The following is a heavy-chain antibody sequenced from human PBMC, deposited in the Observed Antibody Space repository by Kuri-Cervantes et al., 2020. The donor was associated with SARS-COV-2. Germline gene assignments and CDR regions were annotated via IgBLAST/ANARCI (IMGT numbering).Heavy chain of an antibody. CDR1: GFTFSSNW. CDR2: IKQDGSEK. Sequence: GGSLRLSCAASGFTFSSNWMSWVRQAPGKGLEWVANIKQDGSEKYYVDSVKGRFTISRDNAKNSLYLQMNSLRAEDTAVYYCARDPGGYSYGYMWAFDIWGQGTMVTVSS. J-gene: IGHJ3*02. V-gene: IGHV3-7*01. D-gene: IGHD5-18*01. CDR3: ARDPGGYSYGYMWAFDI.